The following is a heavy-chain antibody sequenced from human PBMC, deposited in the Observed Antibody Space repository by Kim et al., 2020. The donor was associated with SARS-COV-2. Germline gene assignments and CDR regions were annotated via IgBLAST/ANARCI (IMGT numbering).Heavy chain of an antibody. D-gene: IGHD1-1*01. V-gene: IGHV3-30*03. CDR1: GFSFGSHS. CDR2: ISYDGSKE. CDR3: AREKSSTWYNGFDL. Sequence: GGSLRLSCAASGFSFGSHSMHWVRQAPGKGLDWVAVISYDGSKEYYAKSVKGRFTVSRDNYENTLYLEINSLRDEDTATYYCAREKSSTWYNGFDLWGRGTMATVSS. J-gene: IGHJ3*01.